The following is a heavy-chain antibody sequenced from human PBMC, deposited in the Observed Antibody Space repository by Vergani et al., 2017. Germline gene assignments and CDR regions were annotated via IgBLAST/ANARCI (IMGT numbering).Heavy chain of an antibody. CDR2: ISSSSSTI. CDR1: GFTFSSYS. CDR3: AKDRGRSGSYYGMGY. V-gene: IGHV3-48*01. Sequence: EVQLVESGGGLVQPGGSLRLSCAASGFTFSSYSMNWVRQAPGKGLEWVSYISSSSSTIYYADSVKGRFTISRDNAKNSLYLQMNSLRAEDTAVYYCAKDRGRSGSYYGMGYWGQGTLVTVSS. J-gene: IGHJ4*02. D-gene: IGHD1-26*01.